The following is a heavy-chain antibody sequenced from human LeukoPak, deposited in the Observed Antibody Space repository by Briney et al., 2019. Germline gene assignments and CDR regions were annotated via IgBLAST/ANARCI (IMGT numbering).Heavy chain of an antibody. CDR1: GGSISSGGYY. CDR2: IYYSGST. CDR3: ARVPSDFWSGYYTNWFDP. V-gene: IGHV4-31*03. J-gene: IGHJ5*02. Sequence: KPSETLSLTCTVSGGSISSGGYYWSWIRQHPGKGLEWIGYIYYSGSTYYNPSLKSRVTISVGTSKNQFSLKLSSVTAADTAVYYCARVPSDFWSGYYTNWFDPWGQGTLVTVSS. D-gene: IGHD3-3*01.